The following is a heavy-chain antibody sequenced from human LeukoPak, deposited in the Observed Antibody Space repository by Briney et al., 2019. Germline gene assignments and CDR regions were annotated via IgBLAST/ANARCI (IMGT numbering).Heavy chain of an antibody. J-gene: IGHJ5*02. CDR1: GGSISSHY. Sequence: SETLSLTCTVSGGSISSHYWSWIRQPPGKGLGWIGYIYYSGSTNNNPSLKSRVTMSVDTSKNQFSLKLSSVTAADTAVYYCARARRRNAAVEGRWFDPWGQGTLVTVSS. CDR3: ARARRRNAAVEGRWFDP. CDR2: IYYSGST. D-gene: IGHD1-14*01. V-gene: IGHV4-59*11.